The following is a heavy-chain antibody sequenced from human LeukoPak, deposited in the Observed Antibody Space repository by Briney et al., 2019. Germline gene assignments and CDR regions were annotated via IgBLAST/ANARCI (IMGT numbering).Heavy chain of an antibody. V-gene: IGHV3-21*01. Sequence: GSLRLSCAASGFTFSSYSMNWVRQAPGKGLEWVSSISSSSSYIYYADSVKGRFTISRDNAKNSLYLQMNSLRAEDTAVYYCVKEYHSRGFGAYFDYWGQGTLVTVSS. CDR2: ISSSSSYI. CDR1: GFTFSSYS. J-gene: IGHJ4*02. CDR3: VKEYHSRGFGAYFDY. D-gene: IGHD3-3*01.